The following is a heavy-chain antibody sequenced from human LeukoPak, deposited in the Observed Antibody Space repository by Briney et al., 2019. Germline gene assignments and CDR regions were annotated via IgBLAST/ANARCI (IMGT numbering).Heavy chain of an antibody. J-gene: IGHJ4*02. D-gene: IGHD2-15*01. V-gene: IGHV1-2*02. CDR2: INPNTGAT. CDR3: ARDWVYCVCGYCYHQFDY. CDR1: GYTFSANL. Sequence: ASVTVSCTASGYTFSANLMNWVRQAPAQGLEWMGWINPNTGATNYAQKFQGRVAMTRDTSISTAYMGLSGLTSDDTAVYYCARDWVYCVCGYCYHQFDYWGQGTLVTVSS.